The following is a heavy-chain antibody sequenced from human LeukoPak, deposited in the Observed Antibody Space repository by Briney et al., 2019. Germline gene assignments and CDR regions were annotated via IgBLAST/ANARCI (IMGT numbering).Heavy chain of an antibody. V-gene: IGHV3-33*01. CDR3: ARDHSAGRYYFDH. D-gene: IGHD5-18*01. J-gene: IGHJ4*02. Sequence: PGRSLRLSCAVSGFTFSSSGMQSVRHAPGNGLEWVAVIWSDGNKKYYADSVRGRSTISRDISKNTLYLQMNSLRAEDTAVYYCARDHSAGRYYFDHWGQGTLVTVSS. CDR2: IWSDGNKK. CDR1: GFTFSSSG.